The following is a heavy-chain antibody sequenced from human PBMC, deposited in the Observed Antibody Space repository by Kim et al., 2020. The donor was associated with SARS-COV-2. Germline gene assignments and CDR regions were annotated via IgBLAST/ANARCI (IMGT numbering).Heavy chain of an antibody. V-gene: IGHV3-30*18. Sequence: GGSLRLSCAASGFTFNTYGMHWVRQAPGKGLEWVAVISYDGSHKYYEDSVKGRFTISRDNSKNTLYLQMNSLRIEDTAVYYCAKSFSGNYFGYDYWGQGTLVTVS. CDR1: GFTFNTYG. CDR3: AKSFSGNYFGYDY. CDR2: ISYDGSHK. D-gene: IGHD1-26*01. J-gene: IGHJ4*02.